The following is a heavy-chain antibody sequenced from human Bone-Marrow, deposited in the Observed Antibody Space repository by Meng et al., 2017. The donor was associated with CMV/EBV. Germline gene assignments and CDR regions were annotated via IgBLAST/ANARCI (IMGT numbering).Heavy chain of an antibody. J-gene: IGHJ4*02. CDR2: TRYEDDMK. V-gene: IGHV3-30*02. CDR1: GFTFNSHG. Sequence: GGSLRLSCAASGFTFNSHGMHWVRQAPGKGLEWVAFTRYEDDMKLYADSVKGRFTISRDTAKYTVYPQINTLRTEDTAVYYCFVTNMEIWGQGAQVTVSS. CDR3: FVTNMEI. D-gene: IGHD2/OR15-2a*01.